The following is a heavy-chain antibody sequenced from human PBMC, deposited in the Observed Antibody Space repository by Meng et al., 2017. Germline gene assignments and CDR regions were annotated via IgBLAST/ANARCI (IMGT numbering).Heavy chain of an antibody. J-gene: IGHJ4*02. V-gene: IGHV1-2*06. CDR3: ARDEDISAAGKLFGDY. Sequence: QVPPVQSESEVKEPGASVKVSCKPSGYNFPVFYIHWVRRAPGQGLEWMGRINPKSGDTHYAQKFQARVTMTGDTSISTAYMELSGLRSDDTAMYYCARDEDISAAGKLFGDYWGQGTLVTVSS. CDR2: INPKSGDT. D-gene: IGHD6-25*01. CDR1: GYNFPVFY.